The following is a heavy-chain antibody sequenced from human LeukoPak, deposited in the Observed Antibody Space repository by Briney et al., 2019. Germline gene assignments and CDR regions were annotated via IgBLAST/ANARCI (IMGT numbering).Heavy chain of an antibody. D-gene: IGHD6-13*01. CDR2: INTDGSIT. CDR3: VRTGYRSNWYVPN. Sequence: PGGSLRLSCAASGFTFSSFWMHWVRQAPGKGLVWVSRINTDGSITSYADSVKGRFTISRDNAKNTLYLQMNSLRAEDTAVYYCVRTGYRSNWYVPNWGQGTLVTVSS. V-gene: IGHV3-74*01. CDR1: GFTFSSFW. J-gene: IGHJ4*02.